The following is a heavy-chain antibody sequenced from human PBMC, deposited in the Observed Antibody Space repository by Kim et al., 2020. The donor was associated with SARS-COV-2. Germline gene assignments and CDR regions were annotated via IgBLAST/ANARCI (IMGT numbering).Heavy chain of an antibody. CDR1: GYTFTSYG. Sequence: ASVKVSCKASGYTFTSYGISWVRQAPGQGLEWMGWISAYNGNTNYAQKLQGRVTMTTDTSTSTAYMELRSLRSDDTAVYYCARDSSGSPTVAAFDIWGQGTMVTVSS. CDR2: ISAYNGNT. J-gene: IGHJ3*02. D-gene: IGHD1-26*01. V-gene: IGHV1-18*01. CDR3: ARDSSGSPTVAAFDI.